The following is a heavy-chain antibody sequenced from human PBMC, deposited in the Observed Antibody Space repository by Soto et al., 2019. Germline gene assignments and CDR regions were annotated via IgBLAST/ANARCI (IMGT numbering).Heavy chain of an antibody. CDR2: INHSGST. V-gene: IGHV4-34*01. J-gene: IGHJ6*02. Sequence: SETLSLTCAVYGGSFSGYYWSWIRQPPGKGLEWIGEINHSGSTNYNPSLKSRVTISVDTSKNQFSLKLSSVTAADTAVYYCARGELLLVRYYYGMDVWGQGTTVTVSS. CDR1: GGSFSGYY. CDR3: ARGELLLVRYYYGMDV. D-gene: IGHD1-26*01.